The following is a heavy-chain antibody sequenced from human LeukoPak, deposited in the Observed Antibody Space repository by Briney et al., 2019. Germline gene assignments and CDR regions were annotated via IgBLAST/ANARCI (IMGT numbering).Heavy chain of an antibody. J-gene: IGHJ5*02. CDR3: ARDHLGYASSP. V-gene: IGHV4-38-2*02. D-gene: IGHD2-2*01. Sequence: PSETLSLNCSVSGYSISSGYYWGWLRQPPGKGLEWIGIIYHSGSTSYNPSLKSRVTVSLDTSKNQFSLRLSSLTAADTAVYYCARDHLGYASSPWGQGTLVTVSS. CDR1: GYSISSGYY. CDR2: IYHSGST.